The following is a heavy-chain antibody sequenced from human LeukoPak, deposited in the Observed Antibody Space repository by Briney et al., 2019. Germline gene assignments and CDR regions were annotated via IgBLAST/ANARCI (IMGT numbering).Heavy chain of an antibody. CDR2: ISTSSRYI. Sequence: GGSLSLLCTVSVFHLSTFDMIWLRQAPGKGRECVSSISTSSRYIYYRDSVKGRFTISRDDAKNSLYLQMNSLTVEDTAVYYCARADCSGSTCYLRHSWFDPWGEGTLVTVSS. V-gene: IGHV3-21*06. CDR1: VFHLSTFD. CDR3: ARADCSGSTCYLRHSWFDP. J-gene: IGHJ5*02. D-gene: IGHD2-2*01.